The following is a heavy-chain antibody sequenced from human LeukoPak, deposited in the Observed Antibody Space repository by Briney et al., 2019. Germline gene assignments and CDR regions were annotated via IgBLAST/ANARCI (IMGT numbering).Heavy chain of an antibody. J-gene: IGHJ3*02. Sequence: GASVKVSCKASGYTFTGYYMHWVRQAPGQGLEWVGWINPNSGGTNYAQKFQGRLTMTRDTSISTAYMELSRLRSDDTAVYYCARGRTTPYSSSSDAFDIWGQGTMVTVSS. D-gene: IGHD6-6*01. V-gene: IGHV1-2*02. CDR3: ARGRTTPYSSSSDAFDI. CDR2: INPNSGGT. CDR1: GYTFTGYY.